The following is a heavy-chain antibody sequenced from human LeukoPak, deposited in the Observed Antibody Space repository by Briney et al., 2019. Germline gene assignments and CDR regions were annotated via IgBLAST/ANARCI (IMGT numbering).Heavy chain of an antibody. D-gene: IGHD3-10*01. J-gene: IGHJ5*02. CDR2: IYYSGTT. CDR3: ARHDYYGSLNWFDP. Sequence: PSETLSLTCIVSGGSLNSPNYYWGWIHQPPGKGLEWIGTIYYSGTTYYNPSLKSRLTISVDTSKNQFSLKLTSVTAADTAVYYCARHDYYGSLNWFDPWGQGTLITVSS. V-gene: IGHV4-39*01. CDR1: GGSLNSPNYY.